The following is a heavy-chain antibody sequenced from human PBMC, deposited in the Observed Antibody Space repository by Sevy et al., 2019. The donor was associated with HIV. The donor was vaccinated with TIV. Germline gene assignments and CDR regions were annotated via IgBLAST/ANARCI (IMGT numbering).Heavy chain of an antibody. Sequence: ASVKVSCKASGDTFTNNYIHWVRQAPGQGLEWMGMVDPSAGNTTYAQKFQGRVTMTRDTCTSILYMELGSLRSEDTAVYYCVRADPGQHFDSWGQGTLVTVSS. CDR1: GDTFTNNY. CDR2: VDPSAGNT. V-gene: IGHV1-46*01. J-gene: IGHJ4*02. CDR3: VRADPGQHFDS.